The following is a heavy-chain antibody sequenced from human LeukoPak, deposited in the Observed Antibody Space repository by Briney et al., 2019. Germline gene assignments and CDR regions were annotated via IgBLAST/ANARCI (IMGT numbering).Heavy chain of an antibody. CDR1: GGSFSGYY. D-gene: IGHD3-10*01. Sequence: SETLSLTCAVYGGSFSGYYWSWIRQPPGKGLEWIGEINHSGSTNYNPSLKSRVTISVDTSKNQFSLKLSSVTAADTAVYYCARRYGSGSYYRAYYYYYYMDVWGKGTTVTISS. CDR3: ARRYGSGSYYRAYYYYYYMDV. J-gene: IGHJ6*03. V-gene: IGHV4-34*01. CDR2: INHSGST.